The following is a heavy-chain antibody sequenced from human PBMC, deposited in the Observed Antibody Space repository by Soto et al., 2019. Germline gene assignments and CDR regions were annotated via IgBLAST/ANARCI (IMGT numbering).Heavy chain of an antibody. D-gene: IGHD2-15*01. CDR2: INPNSGGT. Sequence: ASVRVSCKASGYSFTGYYMHWVRQAPGQGLEWMGWINPNSGGTNYAQKFQGWVTMTRDTSISTAYMELSRLRSDDTAVYYCARDRGYCSGGSCYIAFDIWG. CDR1: GYSFTGYY. CDR3: ARDRGYCSGGSCYIAFDI. J-gene: IGHJ3*02. V-gene: IGHV1-2*04.